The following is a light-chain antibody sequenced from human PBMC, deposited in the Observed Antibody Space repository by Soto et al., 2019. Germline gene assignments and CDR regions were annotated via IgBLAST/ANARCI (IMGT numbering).Light chain of an antibody. V-gene: IGKV3D-15*01. J-gene: IGKJ2*01. Sequence: EIVLTQSPATLSVSAGERATLSCRASQSVSNNLGCYQQKPGQAPRLLSYGAATRATGIPARFSGSGSGTAFTLAISRWQSDDFAVYCWQQYNNWPPNTFHQGPKLEIK. CDR2: GAA. CDR3: QQYNNWPPNT. CDR1: QSVSNN.